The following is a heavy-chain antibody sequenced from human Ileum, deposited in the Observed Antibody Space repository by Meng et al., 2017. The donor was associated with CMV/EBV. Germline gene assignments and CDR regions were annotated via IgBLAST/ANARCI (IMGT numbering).Heavy chain of an antibody. CDR1: GASLNDYY. J-gene: IGHJ5*02. Sequence: QGQLRESGLGLVTPSETLSLTCTASGASLNDYYWSWIRQPAGKGLEWIGRIFATGTTNYNPSLKSRVTMSVDTSKNQFSLKLTSVTAADTAVYFCARDRFDPWGQGALVTVSS. V-gene: IGHV4-4*07. CDR3: ARDRFDP. CDR2: IFATGTT.